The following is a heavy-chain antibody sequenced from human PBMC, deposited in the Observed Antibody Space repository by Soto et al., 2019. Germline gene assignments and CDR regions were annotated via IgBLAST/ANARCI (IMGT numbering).Heavy chain of an antibody. CDR3: ARLEVGLDY. J-gene: IGHJ4*02. CDR2: IYYTGGT. V-gene: IGHV4-61*03. D-gene: IGHD2-2*01. Sequence: QVQLQESGPGLVKPSETLSLTCSVSGGSVSSGSYYWSWTRQSPEKGLEWIGYIYYTGGTKYNPSLTSRVTISADTSRNHCSLKLTSVTAADTAVYYCARLEVGLDYWGQGVLVTVSS. CDR1: GGSVSSGSYY.